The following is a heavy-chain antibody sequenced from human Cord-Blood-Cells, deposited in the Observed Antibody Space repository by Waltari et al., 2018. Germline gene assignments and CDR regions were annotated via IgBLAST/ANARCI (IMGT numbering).Heavy chain of an antibody. CDR3: ARWLDVDTAMDY. CDR2: INHSGST. J-gene: IGHJ4*02. Sequence: QVQLQQWGAGLLKPSETLSLTCAVYGGSFSGYYWSWIRQPPGKGLEWIGEINHSGSTNYNPSLKSRVTISVDTSKNQFSLKLSSVTAADTAVYYCARWLDVDTAMDYWGQGTLVTVSS. CDR1: GGSFSGYY. V-gene: IGHV4-34*01. D-gene: IGHD5-18*01.